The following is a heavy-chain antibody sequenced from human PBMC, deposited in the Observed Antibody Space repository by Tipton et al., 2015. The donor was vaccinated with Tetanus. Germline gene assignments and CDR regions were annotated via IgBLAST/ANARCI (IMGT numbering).Heavy chain of an antibody. CDR2: IYYSGST. D-gene: IGHD6-19*01. CDR1: GGSFSGYY. CDR3: ARRGAGESSSGLTLQFDY. Sequence: GLVKPSETLSLTCAVYGGSFSGYYWSWIRQPPGKGLEWIGSIYYSGSTYYNPSLKSRVTISVDTSKNQFSLKLSSVTAADTAVYYCARRGAGESSSGLTLQFDYWGQGTLVTVSS. J-gene: IGHJ4*02. V-gene: IGHV4-34*01.